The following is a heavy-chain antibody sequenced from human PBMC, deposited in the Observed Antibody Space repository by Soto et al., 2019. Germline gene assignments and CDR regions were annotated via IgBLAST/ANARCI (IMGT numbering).Heavy chain of an antibody. D-gene: IGHD3-3*01. Sequence: GGSLRLSCAASGFTFSGSAMHWVRQASGKGLEGVGRIRSKANSYATAYAASVKGRFTISRDDSKNTAYLQMNSLKAEDTAVYYCTRHLTDDFWSGYSDDAFDIWGQGTMVTVSS. J-gene: IGHJ3*02. CDR3: TRHLTDDFWSGYSDDAFDI. CDR1: GFTFSGSA. V-gene: IGHV3-73*01. CDR2: IRSKANSYAT.